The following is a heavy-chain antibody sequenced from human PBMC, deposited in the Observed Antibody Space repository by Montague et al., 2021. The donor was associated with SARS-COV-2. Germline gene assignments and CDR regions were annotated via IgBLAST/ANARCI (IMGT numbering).Heavy chain of an antibody. CDR1: GGSISSSTYY. J-gene: IGHJ4*02. CDR2: IYYRGST. Sequence: SETLSLTCTVSGGSISSSTYYWAWIRQPPGKGLEWIGSIYYRGSTYYNPSLKSRVFISVDTSKKQLSLTLTSVTAADTAVYYCATQEDPSGWIPGPFDFWSQGTLLSVSS. V-gene: IGHV4-39*01. D-gene: IGHD6-19*01. CDR3: ATQEDPSGWIPGPFDF.